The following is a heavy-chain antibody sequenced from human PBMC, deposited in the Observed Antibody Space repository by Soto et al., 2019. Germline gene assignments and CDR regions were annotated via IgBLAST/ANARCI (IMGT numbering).Heavy chain of an antibody. V-gene: IGHV3-23*01. CDR2: ITGSGGDT. CDR3: ARRPLAIRMFDY. CDR1: GFIFSNYV. Sequence: EVQLLDSGGGFVQPGGSLRLSCAASGFIFSNYVMSWVRLAPGKGLEWVANITGSGGDTFYADSVKGRFAISRDNSKNTLYLQMNSLGVEDPAVYYCARRPLAIRMFDYWGQGTLVTVSS. J-gene: IGHJ4*02. D-gene: IGHD3-3*01.